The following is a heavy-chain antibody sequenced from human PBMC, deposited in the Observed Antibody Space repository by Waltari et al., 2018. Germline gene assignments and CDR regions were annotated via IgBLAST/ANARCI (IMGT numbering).Heavy chain of an antibody. V-gene: IGHV1-2*02. D-gene: IGHD3-16*01. J-gene: IGHJ4*02. CDR3: ARDGGGLYDYVWGGYYYFDY. CDR1: GYTFTGYY. CDR2: INPHSGGT. Sequence: QVQLVQSGPEVNKPEAAVKVSCKASGYTFTGYYRHGMRPAPGPRLEWMGWINPHSGGTNYAQNYQGRVTMTRDTSISAAYMELSRLGSDDTAVYYCARDGGGLYDYVWGGYYYFDYWGQGTLVTVSS.